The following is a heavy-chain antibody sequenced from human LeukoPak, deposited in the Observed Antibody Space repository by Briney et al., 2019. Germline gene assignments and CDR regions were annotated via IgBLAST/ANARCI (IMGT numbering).Heavy chain of an antibody. CDR3: ARDLAIGTAGSSA. D-gene: IGHD6-13*01. V-gene: IGHV3-21*01. CDR1: GFTFSSYA. CDR2: ITSSGSYI. Sequence: GGSLRLSCAASGFTFSSYAMSWVRQAPGKGLEWVSSITSSGSYIYYADSVKGRFTISRDNAKNSLYLQMNSLRAEDTAVYYCARDLAIGTAGSSAWGQGTLVTVS. J-gene: IGHJ5*02.